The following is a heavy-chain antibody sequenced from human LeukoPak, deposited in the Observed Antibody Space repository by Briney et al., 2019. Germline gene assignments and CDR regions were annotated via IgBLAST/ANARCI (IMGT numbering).Heavy chain of an antibody. Sequence: SETLSLTCTVSGGSISSSSYYWGWIRQPPGKGLEWIGSIYYSGSTYYNLSLKSRVTISVDTSKNQFSLKLSSVTAADTAVYYCARVRQQLAEFDYWGQGTLVTVSS. CDR2: IYYSGST. CDR3: ARVRQQLAEFDY. V-gene: IGHV4-39*01. J-gene: IGHJ4*02. D-gene: IGHD6-13*01. CDR1: GGSISSSSYY.